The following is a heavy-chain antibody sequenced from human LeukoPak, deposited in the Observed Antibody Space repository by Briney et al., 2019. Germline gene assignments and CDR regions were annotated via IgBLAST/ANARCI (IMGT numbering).Heavy chain of an antibody. J-gene: IGHJ3*02. V-gene: IGHV3-23*01. Sequence: GGSLRLSCAASAFRFSSFTMTWVRQAPGKGLEWVSGIHGNGETTYYADSVKGRFTISRDNSRELLYLQMNSLRVEDTAVYYCAKDPNGDYVGAFDSWGQGTMVTVSS. D-gene: IGHD4-17*01. CDR2: IHGNGETT. CDR3: AKDPNGDYVGAFDS. CDR1: AFRFSSFT.